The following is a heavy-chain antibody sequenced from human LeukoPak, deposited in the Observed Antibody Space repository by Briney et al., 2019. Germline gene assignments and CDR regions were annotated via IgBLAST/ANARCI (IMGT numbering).Heavy chain of an antibody. CDR2: IKQDGSDK. V-gene: IGHV3-7*03. CDR3: ARAWIELWSHDY. CDR1: VFTFSSYW. D-gene: IGHD5-18*01. J-gene: IGHJ4*02. Sequence: GGSLRLSCAASVFTFSSYWMRWVRQAPGKGREWVANIKQDGSDKYYVDSVKGRFTISKDNAKSSLYLQMNSLRAEDTAVYYCARAWIELWSHDYWGQGTLVTVSS.